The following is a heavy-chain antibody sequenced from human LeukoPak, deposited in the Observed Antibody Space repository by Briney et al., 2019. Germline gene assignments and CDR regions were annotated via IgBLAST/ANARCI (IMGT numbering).Heavy chain of an antibody. CDR3: ARDKAIGGHAGGY. D-gene: IGHD3-10*01. CDR1: GYTFTSYG. Sequence: ASVKVSCKASGYTFTSYGISWVRQAPGQGLEGMGWISAYNGNTNYAQKLQGRATMTTDTSTSTAYMELRRLRSDDTAVYYCARDKAIGGHAGGYWGQGTLVTVSS. J-gene: IGHJ4*02. CDR2: ISAYNGNT. V-gene: IGHV1-18*01.